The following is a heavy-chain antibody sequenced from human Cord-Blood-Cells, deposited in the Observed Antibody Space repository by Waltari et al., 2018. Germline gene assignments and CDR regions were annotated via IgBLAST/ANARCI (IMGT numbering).Heavy chain of an antibody. Sequence: QVQLQESGPGLVKPSQTLSLTCTVSGGSISSGGYYWRWIRQHPGKGLEWIGYIYYSGSTYYNPSLKSRVTISVDTSKNQFSLKLSSVTAADTAVYYCARDPSESSSWYLHYGMDVWGQGTTVTVSS. CDR3: ARDPSESSSWYLHYGMDV. CDR2: IYYSGST. V-gene: IGHV4-31*03. D-gene: IGHD6-13*01. J-gene: IGHJ6*02. CDR1: GGSISSGGYY.